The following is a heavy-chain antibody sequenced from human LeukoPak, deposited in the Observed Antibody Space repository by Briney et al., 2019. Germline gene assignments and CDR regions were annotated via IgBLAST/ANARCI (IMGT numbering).Heavy chain of an antibody. Sequence: GRSLRLSCAASGFTFSSYAMHWVRQAPGKGLEWVAVISYDGSNKYYADSVKGRFTISRDNAKNTLYLQMNSLRAEDTAVYYCARERYYYDSSGYYYYFDYWGQGTLVTVSS. J-gene: IGHJ4*02. CDR3: ARERYYYDSSGYYYYFDY. CDR2: ISYDGSNK. D-gene: IGHD3-22*01. V-gene: IGHV3-30-3*01. CDR1: GFTFSSYA.